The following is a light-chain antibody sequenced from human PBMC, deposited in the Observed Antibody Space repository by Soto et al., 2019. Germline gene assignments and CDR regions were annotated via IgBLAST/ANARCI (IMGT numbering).Light chain of an antibody. CDR1: QSVSSNY. V-gene: IGKV3-20*01. Sequence: EVMLTQSPGTLSLSPGERATLSCRASQSVSSNYLAWYQQKSGQAPRLLIYGASNRATGIPDRFSCSGSGTDFTLTSRRLEPEDFAVYYCQQYDTSPRTFGQGTKVEFK. J-gene: IGKJ1*01. CDR2: GAS. CDR3: QQYDTSPRT.